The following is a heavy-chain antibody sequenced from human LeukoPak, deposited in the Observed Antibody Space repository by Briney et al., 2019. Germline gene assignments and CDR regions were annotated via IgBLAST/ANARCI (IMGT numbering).Heavy chain of an antibody. V-gene: IGHV1-18*01. CDR2: SSIYNGNT. CDR3: ARITYDFWSGYYMPDDP. J-gene: IGHJ5*02. Sequence: GASVKVSCKASGYTFTNYGISWVRQAPGQGLERMGWSSIYNGNTDYAQKLRGRVTMTTDTSTSTAYMELRSLRSDDTAVYYCARITYDFWSGYYMPDDPWGQGTLVTVSS. D-gene: IGHD3-3*01. CDR1: GYTFTNYG.